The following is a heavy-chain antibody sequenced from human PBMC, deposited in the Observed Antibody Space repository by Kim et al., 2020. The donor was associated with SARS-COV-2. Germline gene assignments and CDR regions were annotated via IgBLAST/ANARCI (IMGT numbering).Heavy chain of an antibody. CDR3: ARYSAATGTATFDY. J-gene: IGHJ4*02. Sequence: SETLSLTCTVSVGSMVDYYWSWIRQPPGKGLEWIGYVYYRGLTNYSPSLKSRVTISVDTSKNQFSLNLMSVTAADTAVYYCARYSAATGTATFDYWGQGTPVTVSS. CDR2: VYYRGLT. D-gene: IGHD6-13*01. V-gene: IGHV4-59*01. CDR1: VGSMVDYY.